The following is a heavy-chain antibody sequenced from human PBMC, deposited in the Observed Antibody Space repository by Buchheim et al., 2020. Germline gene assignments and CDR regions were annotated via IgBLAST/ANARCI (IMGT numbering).Heavy chain of an antibody. Sequence: QVQLQQWGAGLLKPSETLSLTCAVYGGSFSGYYWSWIRQPPGKGLEWIGEINHSGSTNYNPSLKSRVTISVDTSKNHFSLKLSSVTAADTAVYYCARGRVLITMVRGVHNWFDPWGQGTL. D-gene: IGHD3-10*01. V-gene: IGHV4-34*01. CDR2: INHSGST. CDR3: ARGRVLITMVRGVHNWFDP. J-gene: IGHJ5*02. CDR1: GGSFSGYY.